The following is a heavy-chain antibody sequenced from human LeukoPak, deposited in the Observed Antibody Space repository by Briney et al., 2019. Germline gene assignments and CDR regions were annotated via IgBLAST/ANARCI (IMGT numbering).Heavy chain of an antibody. CDR1: GFTFSDYY. J-gene: IGHJ4*02. Sequence: GGSLRLSCAASGFTFSDYYMSWIRQAPGKGLECVSYISTSGSTIYYADSVKGRFTISRDNAKNSLYLQVNSLRTEDTAVYYCVRYRRFGIDHWGQGTLVTVSS. V-gene: IGHV3-11*01. CDR2: ISTSGSTI. D-gene: IGHD2-15*01. CDR3: VRYRRFGIDH.